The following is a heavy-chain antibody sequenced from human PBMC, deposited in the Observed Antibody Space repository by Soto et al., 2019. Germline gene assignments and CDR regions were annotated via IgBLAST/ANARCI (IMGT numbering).Heavy chain of an antibody. J-gene: IGHJ4*02. CDR2: ISGSGDAT. D-gene: IGHD6-19*01. Sequence: EVHLLESGGGLVKPGGSLRLSCAASGFTFSNCAMSWVRQAPGKGLEWVSGISGSGDATWFAASVKGRFTISRDNSKNTLYLQMSTLRAEDTAVYYCAKDESPAVTGPLGYWGQGTLVTVSS. CDR1: GFTFSNCA. CDR3: AKDESPAVTGPLGY. V-gene: IGHV3-23*01.